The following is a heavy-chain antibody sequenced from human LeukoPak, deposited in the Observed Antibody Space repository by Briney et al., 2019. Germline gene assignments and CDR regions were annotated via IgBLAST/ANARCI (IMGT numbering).Heavy chain of an antibody. J-gene: IGHJ3*02. D-gene: IGHD3-16*01. CDR3: ARWGTRDSFDI. V-gene: IGHV3-21*01. CDR2: ISTSSSYI. Sequence: GGSLRLSCAASGFTFSTYSMNWVRQAPGKGLEWVSSISTSSSYIYYADSVKGRFTISRDNAKNSLYLQLSSLRAEDTAVYYCARWGTRDSFDIWGQGTMVTVSS. CDR1: GFTFSTYS.